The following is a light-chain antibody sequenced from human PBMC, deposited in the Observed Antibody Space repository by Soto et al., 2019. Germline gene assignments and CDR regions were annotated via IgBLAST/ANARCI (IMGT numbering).Light chain of an antibody. V-gene: IGKV1-13*02. CDR3: QQFSSYWT. J-gene: IGKJ1*01. Sequence: IQMTQSPSFLTAPLGDRVTITFRASQAISNYLNWYQQKPGKAPKLLISDASSLESGVPSRFSGDRSGTEFTLTINSLHPEDVATYFCQQFSSYWTFGQGTKVDI. CDR2: DAS. CDR1: QAISNY.